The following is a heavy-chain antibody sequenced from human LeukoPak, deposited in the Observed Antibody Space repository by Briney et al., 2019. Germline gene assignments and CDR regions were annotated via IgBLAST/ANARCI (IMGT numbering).Heavy chain of an antibody. CDR3: ARDRHPRGYGSGSYPYF. J-gene: IGHJ4*02. CDR2: INQDGSEK. Sequence: GGSLTLSCEASGFTFSTYSMSRVRQAPGKGLEWVANINQDGSEKYYVDSVKGRFTISRDNAKNSLYLQMNSLRAEDTAVYYCARDRHPRGYGSGSYPYFWGQGTLVTVSS. V-gene: IGHV3-7*03. CDR1: GFTFSTYS. D-gene: IGHD3-10*01.